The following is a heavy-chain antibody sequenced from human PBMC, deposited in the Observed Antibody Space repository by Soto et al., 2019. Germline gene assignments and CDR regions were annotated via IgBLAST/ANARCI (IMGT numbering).Heavy chain of an antibody. CDR1: GYSFASYW. Sequence: PAESLKISCPGSGYSFASYWIGWVRQMPGKDLEWMGIIYPGDSDTRYSPSFQGQVTISADKTLRTAYLQWTSLKASDTALYYCARTRSFTLGFYYDGMDVWGQGTTVTVSS. CDR3: ARTRSFTLGFYYDGMDV. D-gene: IGHD6-6*01. CDR2: IYPGDSDT. J-gene: IGHJ6*02. V-gene: IGHV5-51*01.